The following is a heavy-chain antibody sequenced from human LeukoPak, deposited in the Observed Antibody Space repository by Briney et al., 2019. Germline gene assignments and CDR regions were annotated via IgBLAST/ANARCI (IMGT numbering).Heavy chain of an antibody. CDR2: ISYDGSNK. D-gene: IGHD3-10*01. Sequence: GRSLRLSCAASGFTFSSYAMHWVRQAPGKGLEWVAVISYDGSNKYYADPVKGRFTISRDNSKNTLYLQMNSLRAEDTAVYYCARDGRLHGSGYDYWGQGTLVTVSS. J-gene: IGHJ4*02. V-gene: IGHV3-30-3*01. CDR1: GFTFSSYA. CDR3: ARDGRLHGSGYDY.